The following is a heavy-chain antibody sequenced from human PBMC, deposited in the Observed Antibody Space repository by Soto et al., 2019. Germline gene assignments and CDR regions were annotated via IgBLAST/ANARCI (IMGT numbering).Heavy chain of an antibody. CDR3: VRRHVSATGIDWFDP. CDR2: INAANGDT. Sequence: ASVKVSCKASGYTFTSYGIHWVRQAPGQRLEWMGWINAANGDTKYSPKFQGRVTITRDTSASTAYMELSSLRSEDTAVYYCVRRHVSATGIDWFDPWRQGTLVPVSS. J-gene: IGHJ5*02. CDR1: GYTFTSYG. V-gene: IGHV1-3*01. D-gene: IGHD6-13*01.